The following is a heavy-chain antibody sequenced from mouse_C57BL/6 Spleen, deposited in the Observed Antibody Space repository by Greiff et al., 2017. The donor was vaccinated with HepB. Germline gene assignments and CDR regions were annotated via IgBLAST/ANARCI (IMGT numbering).Heavy chain of an antibody. V-gene: IGHV5-6*01. J-gene: IGHJ3*01. CDR2: ISSGGSYT. CDR3: ARHAYYSNYDWFAY. CDR1: GFTFSSYG. D-gene: IGHD2-5*01. Sequence: EVQLQESGGDLVKPGGSLKLSCAASGFTFSSYGMSWVRQTPDKRLEWVATISSGGSYTYYPDSVKGRFTISRDNAKNTLYLQMSSLKSEDTAMYYCARHAYYSNYDWFAYWGQGTLVTVSA.